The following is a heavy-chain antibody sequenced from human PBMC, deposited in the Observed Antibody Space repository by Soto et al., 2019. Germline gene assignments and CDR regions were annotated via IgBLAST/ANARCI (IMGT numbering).Heavy chain of an antibody. V-gene: IGHV4-59*01. D-gene: IGHD3-10*01. CDR1: GGSISSYY. CDR2: IYYSGST. CDR3: ARDMAISWFDP. Sequence: SETLSLTCTVSGGSISSYYWSWIRQPPGKGLEWIGYIYYSGSTNYNPSLKSRVTISVDTSKNQFSLKLSSVTAADTAVYYCARDMAISWFDPWGQGTLVTVSS. J-gene: IGHJ5*02.